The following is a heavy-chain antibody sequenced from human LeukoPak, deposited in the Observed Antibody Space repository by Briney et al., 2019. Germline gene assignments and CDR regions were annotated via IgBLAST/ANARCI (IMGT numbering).Heavy chain of an antibody. Sequence: NPGGSLRLSCAASGFTFSSDSMNWVRQAPGKGLEWVSSISSSSSYIYYADSVKGRFTISRDNAKNSLYLQMNSLRAEDTAVYYCARGVGSFYSSSSGRIGRFDPWGQGTLVTVSS. CDR3: ARGVGSFYSSSSGRIGRFDP. D-gene: IGHD6-6*01. CDR1: GFTFSSDS. J-gene: IGHJ5*02. CDR2: ISSSSSYI. V-gene: IGHV3-21*01.